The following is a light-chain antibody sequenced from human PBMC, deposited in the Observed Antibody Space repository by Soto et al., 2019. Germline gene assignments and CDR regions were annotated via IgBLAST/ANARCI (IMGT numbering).Light chain of an antibody. V-gene: IGKV1-5*01. Sequence: DIQMTESPSTLSASVGDRVTITCRASQSISSWLAWYQQTPGKAPKFLSYDASSLESGVPSRFSGSGSGTEFTLTISSLKPYDFETYYCQQYNSYSQTFGQGTKVDIK. J-gene: IGKJ1*01. CDR1: QSISSW. CDR3: QQYNSYSQT. CDR2: DAS.